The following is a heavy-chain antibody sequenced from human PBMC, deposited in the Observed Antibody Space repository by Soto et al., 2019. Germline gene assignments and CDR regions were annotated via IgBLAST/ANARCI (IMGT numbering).Heavy chain of an antibody. CDR3: ARGHSTDCSNGVCSFFYNHEMDV. CDR1: GYSFTDYH. V-gene: IGHV1-2*04. CDR2: INPKSGGT. Sequence: GASVKVSCKASGYSFTDYHIHWVRQAPGQGLEWLGRINPKSGGTSTAQKFQGWVTMTRDRSISTVYMELTRLRSDDTAVYFCARGHSTDCSNGVCSFFYNHEMDVWGPGTTVTVSS. D-gene: IGHD2-8*01. J-gene: IGHJ6*02.